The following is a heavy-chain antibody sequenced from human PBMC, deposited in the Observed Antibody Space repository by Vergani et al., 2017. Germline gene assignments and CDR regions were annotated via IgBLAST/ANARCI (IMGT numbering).Heavy chain of an antibody. V-gene: IGHV3-7*01. CDR1: GFTFSSYA. D-gene: IGHD2-21*01. CDR3: ARSSASGGGDRRILQH. Sequence: EVQLLESGGGLVQPGGSLRLSCAASGFTFSSYAMSWVRQAPGKGLEWVANIKQDGSEKYYVDSVKGRFTISRDNAKNSLYLQMNSLRAEDTAEYYCARSSASGGGDRRILQHWGQGTLVTVSS. CDR2: IKQDGSEK. J-gene: IGHJ1*01.